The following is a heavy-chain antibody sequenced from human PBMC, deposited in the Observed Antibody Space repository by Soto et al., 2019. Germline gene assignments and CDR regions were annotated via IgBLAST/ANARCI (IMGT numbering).Heavy chain of an antibody. J-gene: IGHJ4*02. Sequence: GGSLRLSCAASGFTFSSYAMKWVRQAPGKGLKWVSVISGSGDSTYYADSVKGRFTISRDNSKNTLYLQLNSVRAEDTAVYYCAKLDFDYWGQGTLVTAPQ. CDR2: ISGSGDST. CDR1: GFTFSSYA. CDR3: AKLDFDY. V-gene: IGHV3-23*01.